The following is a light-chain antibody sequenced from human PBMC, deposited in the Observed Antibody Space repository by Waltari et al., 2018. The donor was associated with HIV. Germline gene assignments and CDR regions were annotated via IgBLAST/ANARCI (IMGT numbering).Light chain of an antibody. Sequence: QSALTQPASVSGSPGQSITISCPGTRREVGGYNYVSWYQQHPGEAPKLIIYDVSNRPSGVSNRFSGSKSGNTASLTISGLQAEDEADYYCSSYTIKSTLEFGGGTKLTVL. V-gene: IGLV2-14*03. CDR1: RREVGGYNY. CDR3: SSYTIKSTLE. J-gene: IGLJ2*01. CDR2: DVS.